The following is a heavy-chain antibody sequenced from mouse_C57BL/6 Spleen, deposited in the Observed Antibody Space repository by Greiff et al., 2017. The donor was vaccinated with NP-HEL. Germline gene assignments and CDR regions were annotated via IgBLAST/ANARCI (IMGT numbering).Heavy chain of an antibody. CDR1: GYSFTGYY. Sequence: EVKLMESGPELVKPGASVKISCKASGYSFTGYYMNWVKQSPEKSLEWIGEINPSTGGTTYNQKFKAKATLTVDKSSSTAYMQLKSLTSEDSAVYYCARDGSSPYYYAMDYWGQGTSVTVSS. J-gene: IGHJ4*01. V-gene: IGHV1-42*01. CDR2: INPSTGGT. CDR3: ARDGSSPYYYAMDY. D-gene: IGHD1-1*01.